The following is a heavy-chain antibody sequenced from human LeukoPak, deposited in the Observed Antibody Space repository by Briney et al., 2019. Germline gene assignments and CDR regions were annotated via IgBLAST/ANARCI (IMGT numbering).Heavy chain of an antibody. CDR3: AKKSGDNWFEP. V-gene: IGHV3-23*01. D-gene: IGHD3-10*01. J-gene: IGHJ5*02. CDR2: ISGSGGDT. CDR1: GFTFSSSA. Sequence: GGSLRLSCAASGFTFSSSAMRWVRQSPGKGLEWVSGISGSGGDTYYADSVKGRFTISRDNSKNTLFLQMNSLRAEDTAVYFCAKKSGDNWFEPWGQGTLVTVSS.